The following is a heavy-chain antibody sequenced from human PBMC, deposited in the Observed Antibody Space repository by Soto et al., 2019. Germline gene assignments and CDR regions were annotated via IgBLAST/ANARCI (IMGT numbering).Heavy chain of an antibody. D-gene: IGHD4-17*01. CDR3: ARSDLAGTTVTSSDY. CDR2: IIPILDIT. Sequence: QVQLVQSGAEVKKPGSSVKVSCKASGGTFSSYTISWVRQAPGQGLEWMGRIIPILDITNYAQKFQGRVPITAHKSTSTAYMELSSLRSEDTGVYYCARSDLAGTTVTSSDYWGQGTLVTVSS. J-gene: IGHJ4*02. V-gene: IGHV1-69*02. CDR1: GGTFSSYT.